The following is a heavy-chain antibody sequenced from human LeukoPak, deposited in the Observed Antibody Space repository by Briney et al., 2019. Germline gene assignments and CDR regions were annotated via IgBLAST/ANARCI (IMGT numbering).Heavy chain of an antibody. D-gene: IGHD3-10*01. J-gene: IGHJ4*02. Sequence: PGGSLRLSCAASGFTFSSYAMDWVRQAPGKGLEWVSTISGSGGSTYYADSVKGRFTISRDNSNHTLYLQMNSLRAEDTAVYYCAKGTYASGSYSFDYWGQGTLVTVSS. CDR3: AKGTYASGSYSFDY. CDR2: ISGSGGST. V-gene: IGHV3-23*01. CDR1: GFTFSSYA.